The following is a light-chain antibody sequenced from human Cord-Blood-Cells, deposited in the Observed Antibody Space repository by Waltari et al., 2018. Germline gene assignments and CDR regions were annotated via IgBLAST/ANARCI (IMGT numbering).Light chain of an antibody. Sequence: QSALTQPASVSGSPGQSNTISCTGTSSDAGGYNYVTWYQQHPGKAPKLMIYDVSNRPSGVSNRFSGSKSGNTASLTISGLQAEDEADYYCSSYTSSSTLDWVFGGGTKLTVL. CDR1: SSDAGGYNY. V-gene: IGLV2-14*01. CDR3: SSYTSSSTLDWV. CDR2: DVS. J-gene: IGLJ3*02.